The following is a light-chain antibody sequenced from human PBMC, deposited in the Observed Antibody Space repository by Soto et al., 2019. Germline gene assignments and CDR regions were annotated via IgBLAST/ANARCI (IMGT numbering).Light chain of an antibody. Sequence: EIVLTQSPGTLSLSPGERATLSCRASQSVSNNYLAWYQQKPGQAPRLLIYGASNRATGIPDRFSGSGSGTDFTLTISRLEPEDFAVYYCQHYVTSPLTFGGGTKVDIK. CDR3: QHYVTSPLT. V-gene: IGKV3-20*01. CDR1: QSVSNNY. J-gene: IGKJ4*01. CDR2: GAS.